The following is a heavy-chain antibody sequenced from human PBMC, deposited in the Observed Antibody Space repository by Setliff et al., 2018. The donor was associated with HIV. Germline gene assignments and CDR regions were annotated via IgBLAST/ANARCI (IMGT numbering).Heavy chain of an antibody. CDR1: GYSFTNYW. V-gene: IGHV5-51*01. CDR2: IYPDDSDT. J-gene: IGHJ4*02. CDR3: ARAKNKWNPGDY. Sequence: GESLKLSCMGFGYSFTNYWIAWARQMPGKGLEWMEIIYPDDSDTNYSPSFRGQVTMSADKSINTAYLQWDSLEASDSALYYCARAKNKWNPGDYWGQGTLVTVSS. D-gene: IGHD1-20*01.